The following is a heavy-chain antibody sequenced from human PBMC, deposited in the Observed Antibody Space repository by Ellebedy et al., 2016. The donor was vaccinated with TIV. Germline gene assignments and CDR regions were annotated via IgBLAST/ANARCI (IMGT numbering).Heavy chain of an antibody. D-gene: IGHD6-19*01. CDR2: IYWNDDN. J-gene: IGHJ4*02. CDR1: GFSLTTSGVA. Sequence: SGPTLVKPTQTLTLTCTFSGFSLTTSGVAVGWFRQPPGKALEWLTLIYWNDDNPYSPSLKSRLTITRDTSKDQVVLTMTNMDPVDTATYYCAHGSGWVFDHWGQGTLVTVSS. CDR3: AHGSGWVFDH. V-gene: IGHV2-5*01.